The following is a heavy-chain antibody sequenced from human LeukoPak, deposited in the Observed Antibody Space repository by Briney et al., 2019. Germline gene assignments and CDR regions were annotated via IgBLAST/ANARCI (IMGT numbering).Heavy chain of an antibody. CDR1: GFTFSRYA. D-gene: IGHD6-13*01. CDR3: AKGKPIAAARDWFDP. J-gene: IGHJ5*02. V-gene: IGHV3-23*01. Sequence: GGSLRLPCAASGFTFSRYAMSWARHAPGQRPEWVSPISGSGGSTYYADSVKSRFTISRHNSRSTLCLHMSSLRAEERVVASCAKGKPIAAARDWFDPWGQEPLVTVSS. CDR2: ISGSGGST.